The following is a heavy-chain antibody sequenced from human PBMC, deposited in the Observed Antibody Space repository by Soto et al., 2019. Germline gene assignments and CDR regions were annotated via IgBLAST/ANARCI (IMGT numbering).Heavy chain of an antibody. CDR3: ITDPYYDFWSGYHFDY. Sequence: PGGSLRLSCVASGFSFSKAWMSWVRLTPGKGLEWVGLIKNQTDGGTTDYPASVRGRFTVSRDDSRSTLYLRMNSLKTEDTAVYYCITDPYYDFWSGYHFDYWGQGALVTVSS. CDR2: IKNQTDGGTT. J-gene: IGHJ4*02. D-gene: IGHD3-3*01. V-gene: IGHV3-15*01. CDR1: GFSFSKAW.